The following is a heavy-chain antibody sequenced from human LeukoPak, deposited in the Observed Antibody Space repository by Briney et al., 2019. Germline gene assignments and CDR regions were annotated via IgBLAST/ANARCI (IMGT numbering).Heavy chain of an antibody. V-gene: IGHV1-8*01. J-gene: IGHJ4*02. Sequence: GASVKVSCKASGYTFTSYDINWVRQATGQGLEWMGWMNPNSGNTGYAQKFQGRVTMTRNTSISTAYMELSSLRSDDTAVYYCARVGFGGVIVNGDYWGQGTLVTVSS. CDR2: MNPNSGNT. CDR3: ARVGFGGVIVNGDY. CDR1: GYTFTSYD. D-gene: IGHD3-16*02.